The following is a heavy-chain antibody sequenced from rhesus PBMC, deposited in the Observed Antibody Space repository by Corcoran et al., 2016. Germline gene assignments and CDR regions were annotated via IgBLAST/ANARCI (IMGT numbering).Heavy chain of an antibody. CDR2: IWYDGGDK. CDR1: GFTFSDYG. J-gene: IGHJ4*01. Sequence: EVQLVESGGGLVQPGGSLRLSCVTSGFTFSDYGMHWVRQAPGKGLEWVELIWYDGGDKDYADSVKDRFTISRDNPKNMLFLQMNNLRVEDMAVYYCGKEGVIGTTGFDYWGQGVLVTVSS. V-gene: IGHV3-54*02. CDR3: GKEGVIGTTGFDY. D-gene: IGHD1-7*02.